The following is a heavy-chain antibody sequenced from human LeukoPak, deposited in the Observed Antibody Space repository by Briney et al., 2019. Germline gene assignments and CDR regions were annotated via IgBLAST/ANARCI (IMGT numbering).Heavy chain of an antibody. D-gene: IGHD6-19*01. Sequence: SETLSLTCTVSGGSISNYYWSWIRQPAGKGLEWIGRIYTSGSTNYNPSLKSRVTISVDKSKNQFSLKLSSVTAADTAVYYCARDGSSGWYGTIDYWGQGTLVTVSS. V-gene: IGHV4-4*07. J-gene: IGHJ4*02. CDR2: IYTSGST. CDR3: ARDGSSGWYGTIDY. CDR1: GGSISNYY.